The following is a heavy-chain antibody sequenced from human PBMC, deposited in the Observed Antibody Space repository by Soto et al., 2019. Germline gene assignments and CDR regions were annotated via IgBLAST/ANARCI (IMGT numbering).Heavy chain of an antibody. CDR1: GFTFSNFA. V-gene: IGHV3-30-3*01. CDR3: TPLTTYGMGV. CDR2: ISYDGSKQ. Sequence: QVQLVESGGGVVQPGRSLRLSCAASGFTFSNFAMHWVRQAPGKGLEWVAVISYDGSKQYYADSVQGRFTISRDNSKNTLYLQMNSLRREDTAVYYCTPLTTYGMGVWCQGTTVTVSS. D-gene: IGHD3-9*01. J-gene: IGHJ6*02.